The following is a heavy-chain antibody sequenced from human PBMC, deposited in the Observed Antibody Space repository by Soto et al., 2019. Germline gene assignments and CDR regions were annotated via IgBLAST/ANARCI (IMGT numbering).Heavy chain of an antibody. D-gene: IGHD4-17*01. Sequence: GGSLILSCAASGFSFSGYAMSWVRQAPGKGLEWVSAISGSGDSTYYADSVKGRFTISRDNSKYTLYLQMNSLRAEDTAVYYCAKAPLRFADYWGQGTLVTVSS. V-gene: IGHV3-23*01. CDR3: AKAPLRFADY. CDR2: ISGSGDST. J-gene: IGHJ4*02. CDR1: GFSFSGYA.